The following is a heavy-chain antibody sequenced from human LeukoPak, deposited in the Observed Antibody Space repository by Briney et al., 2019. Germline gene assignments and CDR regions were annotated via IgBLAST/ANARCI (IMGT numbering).Heavy chain of an antibody. CDR2: IYSNGST. Sequence: PSETLSLTCTVSGGTISNNGYYWAWIRQSPGKGLEWIGTIYSNGSTYNNPSLKSRVTISVDTSKNQFSLKLSSVTAADTAVYYCARLRSAKYWYFDLWGRGTLVTVSS. V-gene: IGHV4-39*01. J-gene: IGHJ2*01. CDR1: GGTISNNGYY. CDR3: ARLRSAKYWYFDL. D-gene: IGHD6-25*01.